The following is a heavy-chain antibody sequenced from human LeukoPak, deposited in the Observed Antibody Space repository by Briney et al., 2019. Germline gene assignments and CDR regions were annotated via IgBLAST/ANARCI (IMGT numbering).Heavy chain of an antibody. CDR3: AKRSAESSGYFDS. CDR1: GGSISSYY. V-gene: IGHV4-59*01. CDR2: IYYSGST. J-gene: IGHJ4*02. D-gene: IGHD6-19*01. Sequence: SETLSLTCTVSGGSISSYYWSWIRQPPGKGLEWIGYIYYSGSTNYNPSLKSRVTISVDTSKNQFSLKLSSVTAADTAVYYCAKRSAESSGYFDSWGQGTLVTVSS.